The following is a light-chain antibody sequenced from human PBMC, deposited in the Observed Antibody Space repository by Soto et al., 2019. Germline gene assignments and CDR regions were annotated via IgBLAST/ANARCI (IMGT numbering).Light chain of an antibody. CDR1: QDISSY. J-gene: IGKJ1*01. Sequence: DIQLTQSPSFLSASVRDRVIITCRASQDISSYLAWYQQKPGKAPKLLIYRASTLQSGVPPRFSGSGSGREFTLTISSLQPEGFASYYCPQLKSYARTFGQGTKVEIK. CDR2: RAS. V-gene: IGKV1-9*01. CDR3: PQLKSYART.